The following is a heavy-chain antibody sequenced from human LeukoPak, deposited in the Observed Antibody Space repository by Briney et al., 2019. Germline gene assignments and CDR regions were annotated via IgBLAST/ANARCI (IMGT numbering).Heavy chain of an antibody. CDR2: IIPIFGTA. CDR3: ARDIVVGPTGYFDY. J-gene: IGHJ4*02. Sequence: ASVKVSCKASGGTFSSYAISWVRQAPGQGLEWMGGIIPIFGTANYAQKFQGRVTITTDESTSTAYMELSSLRSEDTAVYYCARDIVVGPTGYFDYWGQGTLVTVSS. D-gene: IGHD1-26*01. V-gene: IGHV1-69*05. CDR1: GGTFSSYA.